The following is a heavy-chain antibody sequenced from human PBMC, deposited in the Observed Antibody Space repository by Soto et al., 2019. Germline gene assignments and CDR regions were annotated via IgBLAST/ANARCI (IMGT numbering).Heavy chain of an antibody. CDR2: IFSNNER. V-gene: IGHV2-26*03. CDR1: GFSLTTGRMG. D-gene: IGHD3-10*01. Sequence: QVTLKESGPVLVKATETLTLTCSISGFSLTTGRMGVSWIRQPPGKALEWLAHIFSNNERSYTTSLQHSLSISADNSTRQVVLPMTDVGPVDAATYFCARLVADSSWYYYGLDVWGQGASVTVS. CDR3: ARLVADSSWYYYGLDV. J-gene: IGHJ6*02.